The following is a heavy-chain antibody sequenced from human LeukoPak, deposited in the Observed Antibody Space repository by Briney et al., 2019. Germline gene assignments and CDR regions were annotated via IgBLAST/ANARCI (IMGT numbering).Heavy chain of an antibody. CDR1: GYTFTDYY. J-gene: IGHJ5*02. Sequence: GASVKVSCKAFGYTFTDYYMHWVRQAPGQGLEWMGWINPNSGGTNYAQKFQGRVTMTRDTSISTAYMELSRLRSDDTAVYYCARAYCGGDCSLKSWGQGTLVTVSS. D-gene: IGHD2-21*02. V-gene: IGHV1-2*02. CDR3: ARAYCGGDCSLKS. CDR2: INPNSGGT.